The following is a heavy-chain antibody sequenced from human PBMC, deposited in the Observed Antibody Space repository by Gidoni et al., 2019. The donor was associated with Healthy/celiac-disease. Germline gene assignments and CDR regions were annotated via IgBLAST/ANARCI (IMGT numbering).Heavy chain of an antibody. CDR1: GFTFSSYG. D-gene: IGHD3-3*01. V-gene: IGHV3-30*03. CDR2: ISYDGSNK. J-gene: IGHJ6*03. Sequence: QVQLVESGGGVVQPGRSLRLSCAASGFTFSSYGLHWVHQAPGKGLAWVAVISYDGSNKYYADSVKGRSTISRNNSKNTLYLKMNSLGAEDTGVYYCARAGSDFWGGGGSNYYYYYYMDVWGKGTTVTVSS. CDR3: ARAGSDFWGGGGSNYYYYYYMDV.